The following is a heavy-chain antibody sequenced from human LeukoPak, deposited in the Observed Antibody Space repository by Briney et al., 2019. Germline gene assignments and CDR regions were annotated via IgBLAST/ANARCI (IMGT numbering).Heavy chain of an antibody. Sequence: GESLKISCEASGYSFPTYWIGWVRQMPGKGLEWMGIIYPGDSDSKYSPSFQGQVTISVDKSISTAYLQWSSLKDSDTAIYYCARQAWGNSLDAFDIWGQGTMVTVSS. D-gene: IGHD7-27*01. CDR2: IYPGDSDS. CDR1: GYSFPTYW. V-gene: IGHV5-51*01. CDR3: ARQAWGNSLDAFDI. J-gene: IGHJ3*02.